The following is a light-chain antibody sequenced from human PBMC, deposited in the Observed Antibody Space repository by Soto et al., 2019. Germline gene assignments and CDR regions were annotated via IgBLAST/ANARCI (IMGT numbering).Light chain of an antibody. V-gene: IGLV1-40*01. CDR3: AVWDDGLDAWM. CDR1: SSNIGAGYD. J-gene: IGLJ3*02. Sequence: QSVLTQPPSVSGAPGQRVTISCTGGSSNIGAGYDVHWYQQLPGTAPKLLIYRNTNRPSGVPDRFSGSRSATSASLAITGLQAEDEADYYCAVWDDGLDAWMFGGGTKLTGL. CDR2: RNT.